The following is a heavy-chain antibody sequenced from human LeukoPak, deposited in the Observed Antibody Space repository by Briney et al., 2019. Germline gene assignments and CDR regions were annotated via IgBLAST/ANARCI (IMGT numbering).Heavy chain of an antibody. Sequence: GGSLRLSCAASGFTFSDYYMSWIHQAPGKGLEWVSYISSSGSTIYYADSVKGRFTISRDNAKNSLYLQMNSLRAEDTAVYYCARDRRYCSGGSCYSNYYYYYGMDVWGQGTTVTVSS. V-gene: IGHV3-11*01. J-gene: IGHJ6*02. CDR2: ISSSGSTI. CDR1: GFTFSDYY. D-gene: IGHD2-15*01. CDR3: ARDRRYCSGGSCYSNYYYYYGMDV.